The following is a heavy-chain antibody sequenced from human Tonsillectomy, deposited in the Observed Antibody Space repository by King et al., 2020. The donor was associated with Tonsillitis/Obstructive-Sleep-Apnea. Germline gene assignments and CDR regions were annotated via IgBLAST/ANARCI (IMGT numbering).Heavy chain of an antibody. Sequence: VQLVESGGGVVRPGGSLRLSCAASGFTIDDHGMSWVRQAPGKGLEWVSGISWDGDSTGYADSVKVRFTISKDNAKKSLYLQMNSLRVEDTALYYCARDDDYSNYNYFDPWGQGTLVTVSS. CDR1: GFTIDDHG. J-gene: IGHJ5*02. CDR3: ARDDDYSNYNYFDP. D-gene: IGHD4-11*01. CDR2: ISWDGDST. V-gene: IGHV3-20*04.